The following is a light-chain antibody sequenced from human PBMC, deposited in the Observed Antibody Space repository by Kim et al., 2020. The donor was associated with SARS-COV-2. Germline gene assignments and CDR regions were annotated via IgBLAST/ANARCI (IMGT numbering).Light chain of an antibody. CDR2: KAS. J-gene: IGKJ1*01. CDR3: QQYHGFPWT. CDR1: QSISSW. Sequence: DIQMTQSPSTLSASVGDRVTITCRASQSISSWLAWYQQKPGKAPKLLIYKASSLESGVPSRFSGSGSGTEFTLTISSLQPDDFATYYCQQYHGFPWTFGQGTKVDIK. V-gene: IGKV1-5*03.